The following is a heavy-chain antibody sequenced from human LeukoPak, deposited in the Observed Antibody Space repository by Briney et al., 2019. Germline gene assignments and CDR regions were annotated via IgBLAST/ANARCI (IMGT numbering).Heavy chain of an antibody. D-gene: IGHD4-23*01. CDR2: IYYSGST. CDR3: ARGHTYGGSDY. V-gene: IGHV4-59*08. CDR1: GGSISGYY. J-gene: IGHJ4*02. Sequence: KSSETLSLTCTVSGGSISGYYWSWIRQPPGKGLDWIGYIYYSGSTNYNPSLKSRVSISVDASKSQFSLKLSSLTAADTAVYYCARGHTYGGSDYWGQGTLVTVSS.